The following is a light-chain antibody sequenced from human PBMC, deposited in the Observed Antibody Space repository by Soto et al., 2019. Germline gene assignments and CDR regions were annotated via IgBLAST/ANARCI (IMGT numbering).Light chain of an antibody. CDR3: QHYVTSSIT. J-gene: IGKJ5*01. CDR1: QSVRSN. V-gene: IGKV3-20*01. CDR2: GAS. Sequence: EIVLTQSPATLSLSPGERATLSCRASQSVRSNLAWYHQRPGQAPRLLIYGASSRATGTPDRISGGGSGTDFTLTISRLEPEDFAVYYCQHYVTSSITFGQGTRLEIK.